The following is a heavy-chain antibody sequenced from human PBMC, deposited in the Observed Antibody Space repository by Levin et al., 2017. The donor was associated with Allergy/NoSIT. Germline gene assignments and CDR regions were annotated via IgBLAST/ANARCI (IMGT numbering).Heavy chain of an antibody. V-gene: IGHV3-30*10. CDR3: VREIAEEGT. CDR2: LSSSGRRA. CDR1: CFTFRFFA. Sequence: SLLLSFSSFCFTFRFFALFWVRQAPGPFFSFFFFLSSSGRRAFYIDSVKGRFTISRDNSKNRLYLQMDSLRAEDTALYYCVREIAEEGTWGQGTLVIVSS. J-gene: IGHJ4*02. D-gene: IGHD1-1*01.